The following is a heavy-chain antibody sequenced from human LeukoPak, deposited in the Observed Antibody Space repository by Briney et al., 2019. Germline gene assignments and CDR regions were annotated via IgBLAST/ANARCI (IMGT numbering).Heavy chain of an antibody. CDR2: IKPKGAGT. CDR3: ARWEGAIAAAGTNYYYGMDV. V-gene: IGHV1-2*02. CDR1: EYTFSGSF. D-gene: IGHD6-13*01. J-gene: IGHJ6*02. Sequence: GASVKVSCKTPEYTFSGSFMHWLRQAPGQGPEWMGWIKPKGAGTRSAQKFQGRFTVTRDASINTAYMELSRLRSDDTAVYYCARWEGAIAAAGTNYYYGMDVWGQGTTVTVSS.